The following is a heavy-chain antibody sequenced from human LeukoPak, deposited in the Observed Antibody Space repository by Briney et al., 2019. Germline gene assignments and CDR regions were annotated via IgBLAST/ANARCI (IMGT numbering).Heavy chain of an antibody. V-gene: IGHV5-51*01. J-gene: IGHJ4*01. Sequence: GESLKISCKGAGHNFINYWIAWVRQVPGKGLEWMGIIYPGDSDTRYSPSFQGQVTMSVDKSISAAYLQWNSLKASDTAMYYCARRESSGSIDYWGHGTLVTVSS. D-gene: IGHD6-19*01. CDR3: ARRESSGSIDY. CDR2: IYPGDSDT. CDR1: GHNFINYW.